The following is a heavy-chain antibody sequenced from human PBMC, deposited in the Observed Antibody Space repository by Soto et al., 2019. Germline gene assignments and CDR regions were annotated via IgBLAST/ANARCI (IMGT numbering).Heavy chain of an antibody. D-gene: IGHD3-3*01. CDR3: ARGPYYDFWSDV. Sequence: QAGGSLRLSCAASGFTVSSNYMSWVRQAPGKGLEWVSVIYSGGSTYYADSVKGRFTISRDNSKNTLYLQMNSLRAEDTAVYYCARGPYYDFWSDVWGQGTTVTVSS. V-gene: IGHV3-53*01. CDR1: GFTVSSNY. CDR2: IYSGGST. J-gene: IGHJ6*02.